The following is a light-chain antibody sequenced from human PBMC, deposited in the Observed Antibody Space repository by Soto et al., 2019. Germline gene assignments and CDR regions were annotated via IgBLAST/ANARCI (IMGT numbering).Light chain of an antibody. CDR1: QSISDW. CDR2: KES. Sequence: DVQMTQSPSTLSASVGDRVTITCRASQSISDWLAWYQQKPGKAPKLLIYKESSLESGVPSRFSGSGYGTEFTLTISSLQPDDFATYYCHQYYSYSRTFGQGTKVEIK. CDR3: HQYYSYSRT. V-gene: IGKV1-5*03. J-gene: IGKJ1*01.